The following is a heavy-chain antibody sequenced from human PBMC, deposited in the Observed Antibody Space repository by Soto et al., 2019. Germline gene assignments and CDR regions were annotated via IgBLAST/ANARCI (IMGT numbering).Heavy chain of an antibody. D-gene: IGHD3-22*01. CDR2: IYYSGST. CDR1: GGSISSGGYY. Sequence: KPSETLSLTCTVSGGSISSGGYYWSWIRQHPGKGLEWIGYIYYSGSTYYNPSLKSRVTISVDTSKNQFSLKLSSVTAADTAVYYCARTYYYDSRPFDPWGQGTLVTVSS. J-gene: IGHJ5*02. CDR3: ARTYYYDSRPFDP. V-gene: IGHV4-31*03.